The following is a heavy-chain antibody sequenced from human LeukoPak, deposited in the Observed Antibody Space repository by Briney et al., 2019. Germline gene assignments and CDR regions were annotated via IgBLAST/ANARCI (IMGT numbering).Heavy chain of an antibody. Sequence: SETLSLTCTVSGGSINSNYWSWIRQPPGKGLEWIGSIYYSGSTYYNPSLKSRVTISVDASKNQFSLKLSSVTAADTAVYYCARVLLNSRPGWFDPWGQGTLVTVSS. D-gene: IGHD4-11*01. V-gene: IGHV4-39*07. J-gene: IGHJ5*02. CDR1: GGSINSNY. CDR2: IYYSGST. CDR3: ARVLLNSRPGWFDP.